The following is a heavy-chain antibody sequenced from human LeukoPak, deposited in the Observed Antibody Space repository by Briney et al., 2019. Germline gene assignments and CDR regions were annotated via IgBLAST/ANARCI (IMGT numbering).Heavy chain of an antibody. CDR2: INPNNGGT. Sequence: GASVKVPCKASGYTFTGYYIHWVRQAPGQRLEWMGWINPNNGGTNYAQKFQGRVTLTRDTSISTVYMELSRLRSDDTAVYYCARAAQQLVQYNWFDPWGQGTLVTVSS. D-gene: IGHD6-13*01. CDR1: GYTFTGYY. J-gene: IGHJ5*02. V-gene: IGHV1-2*02. CDR3: ARAAQQLVQYNWFDP.